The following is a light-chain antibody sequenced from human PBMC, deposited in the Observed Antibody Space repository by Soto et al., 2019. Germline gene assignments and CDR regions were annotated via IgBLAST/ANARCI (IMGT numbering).Light chain of an antibody. Sequence: DIQMTQSPSTLSASIGDRVTITCRASQSITTFLAWYQQKPGKAPQILIYDASKLEPGVPSRLSGGGSGTEFTLTITSLQPEDSATYYCQQRNSYPRTFGQGTKVDIK. CDR3: QQRNSYPRT. J-gene: IGKJ2*01. CDR1: QSITTF. CDR2: DAS. V-gene: IGKV1-5*01.